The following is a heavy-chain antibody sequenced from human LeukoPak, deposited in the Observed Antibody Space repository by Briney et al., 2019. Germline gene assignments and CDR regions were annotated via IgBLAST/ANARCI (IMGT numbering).Heavy chain of an antibody. CDR2: IYYSGST. D-gene: IGHD6-6*01. J-gene: IGHJ4*02. V-gene: IGHV4-39*07. CDR3: ARTIAASYYFDY. CDR1: GGSISSSSYY. Sequence: SETLSLTCTVSGGSISSSSYYWGWIRQPPGKGLEWIGSIYYSGSTYYNPSLKSRVTISVDTSKNQFSLKLSSVTAADTAVYYCARTIAASYYFDYWGQGTLVTVSS.